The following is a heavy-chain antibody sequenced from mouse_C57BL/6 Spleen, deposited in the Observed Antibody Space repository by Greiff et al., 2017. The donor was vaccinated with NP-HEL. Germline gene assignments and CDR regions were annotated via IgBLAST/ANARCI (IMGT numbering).Heavy chain of an antibody. Sequence: QVQLKESGAELVKPGASVKMSCKASGYTFTTYPIEWMKQNHGKSLEWIGNFHPYNDDTKYNEKFKGKATLTVEKSSSTVYLELSRLTSDDSAVYYCARAYYGSSYHFWYFDVWGTGTTVTVSS. CDR3: ARAYYGSSYHFWYFDV. CDR1: GYTFTTYP. J-gene: IGHJ1*03. CDR2: FHPYNDDT. D-gene: IGHD1-1*01. V-gene: IGHV1-47*01.